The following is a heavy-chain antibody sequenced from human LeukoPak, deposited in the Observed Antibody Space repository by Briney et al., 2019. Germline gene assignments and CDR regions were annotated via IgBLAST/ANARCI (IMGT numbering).Heavy chain of an antibody. CDR1: GGSISSYY. V-gene: IGHV4-39*01. Sequence: SETLSLTCSVSGGSISSYYWDWIRQPPGKGLEWIGSVSYSGSTYYNPSLKSRVTISVDTSKNKFSLKLSSVTAADTAVYYCARHGYCSSTSCYPDFDYWGQGTLVTVSS. D-gene: IGHD2-2*03. CDR3: ARHGYCSSTSCYPDFDY. CDR2: VSYSGST. J-gene: IGHJ4*02.